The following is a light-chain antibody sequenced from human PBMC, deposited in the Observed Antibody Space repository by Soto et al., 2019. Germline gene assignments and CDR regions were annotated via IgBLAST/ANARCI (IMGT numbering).Light chain of an antibody. Sequence: QSALTQPASVSGSPGQSITISCAGSNSDIGGYNFVSWYQQHPGKAPKIIIFEVNKRPSGISHRFSGSKSGNTASLTISGLQAEDEADYYCFSYRSSTTNVFGSGTKLTVL. J-gene: IGLJ1*01. V-gene: IGLV2-14*01. CDR1: NSDIGGYNF. CDR2: EVN. CDR3: FSYRSSTTNV.